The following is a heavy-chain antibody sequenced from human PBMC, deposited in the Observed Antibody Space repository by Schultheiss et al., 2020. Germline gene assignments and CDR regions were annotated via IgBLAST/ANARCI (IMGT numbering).Heavy chain of an antibody. D-gene: IGHD3-3*01. CDR3: ARDHADFWSGSPLDYYYGMDV. Sequence: GGSLRLSCAASGFTFNTYSMNWVRQTPGKGLEWVSAISGSGGSTYYADSVKGRFTISRDNSKNTLYLQMNSLRAEDTAVYYCARDHADFWSGSPLDYYYGMDVWGQGTTVTVSS. CDR1: GFTFNTYS. CDR2: ISGSGGST. J-gene: IGHJ6*02. V-gene: IGHV3-23*01.